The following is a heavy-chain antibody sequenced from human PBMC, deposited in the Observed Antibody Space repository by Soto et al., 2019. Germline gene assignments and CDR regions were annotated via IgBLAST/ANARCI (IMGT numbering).Heavy chain of an antibody. Sequence: EVQLVESGGGLVKPGGSLRLSCAASGLTFSSYSMNWVRQAPGKGLEWVSSISSSSSYIYYADSVKGRFTISRDNAKNSLYLQMNSLRAEDTAVYYCARVISGNSFFDYWGQGTLVTVSS. CDR1: GLTFSSYS. CDR3: ARVISGNSFFDY. D-gene: IGHD2-15*01. J-gene: IGHJ4*02. V-gene: IGHV3-21*01. CDR2: ISSSSSYI.